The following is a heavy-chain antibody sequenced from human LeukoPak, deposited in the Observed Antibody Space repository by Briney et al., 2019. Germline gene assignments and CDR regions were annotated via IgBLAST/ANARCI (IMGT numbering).Heavy chain of an antibody. D-gene: IGHD3-22*01. Sequence: SETLSLTCAVSGYSISSGYYWGWIRQPPGKGLEWIGSLYHSGSTYYNPSLKSRVTISVDTSKNQFSLKLSSVTAADTAVYYCAREGRRWAMIDDRDYWGQGTLVTVSS. CDR1: GYSISSGYY. CDR2: LYHSGST. J-gene: IGHJ4*02. V-gene: IGHV4-38-2*01. CDR3: AREGRRWAMIDDRDY.